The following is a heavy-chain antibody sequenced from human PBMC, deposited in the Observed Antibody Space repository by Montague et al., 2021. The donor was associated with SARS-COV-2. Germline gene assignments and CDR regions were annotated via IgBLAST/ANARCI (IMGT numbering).Heavy chain of an antibody. Sequence: SETLSLTCAVYGGSFTDFYWTWIRQPPGKGLVWIGRIYRNGNTYYNPSLKSRVTISVDTSKNQFSLKLRSVTAADTAVYYCARVSISYDPGDASYGMDFWGQGTTVTVSS. J-gene: IGHJ6*02. CDR1: GGSFTDFY. D-gene: IGHD1-1*01. V-gene: IGHV4-34*01. CDR3: ARVSISYDPGDASYGMDF. CDR2: IYRNGNT.